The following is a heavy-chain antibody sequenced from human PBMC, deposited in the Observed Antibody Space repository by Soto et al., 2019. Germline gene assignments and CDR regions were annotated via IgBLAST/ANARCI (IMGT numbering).Heavy chain of an antibody. CDR1: GYSFITYG. CDR3: ARDRPTSSIRARDYYYAMDV. CDR2: ISTYNGNT. D-gene: IGHD6-6*01. Sequence: QVQLVQSGAEVKKPGASVKVSCKASGYSFITYGISWVRQAPGQGLEWMGWISTYNGNTNYAQKLQGRITMTTDTSTTTGYMELRSLRSDDTAVYYCARDRPTSSIRARDYYYAMDVWGHGTTVTVSS. J-gene: IGHJ6*02. V-gene: IGHV1-18*01.